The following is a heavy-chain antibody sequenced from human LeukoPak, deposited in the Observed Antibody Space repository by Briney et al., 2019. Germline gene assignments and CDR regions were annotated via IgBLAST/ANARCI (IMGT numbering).Heavy chain of an antibody. V-gene: IGHV3-30*02. CDR2: IRDDGSTR. J-gene: IGHJ4*02. Sequence: GGSLRLSCAASGFTFSRYGLHWVRQAPGKGLEWVAFIRDDGSTRYYADSVKGRFTVSRDNPKNTLFLQMNSLRAEDTAVYYCARGQPGVAAAGNLDYWGQGTLVTVSS. CDR3: ARGQPGVAAAGNLDY. CDR1: GFTFSRYG. D-gene: IGHD6-13*01.